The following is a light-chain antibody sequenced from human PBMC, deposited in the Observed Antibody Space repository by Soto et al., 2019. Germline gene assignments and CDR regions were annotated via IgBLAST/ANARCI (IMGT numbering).Light chain of an antibody. Sequence: PVERVTLSCRASTSVSSSYLTWYQQKPGQAPRLLIYGASTRATGIPARFSGSGSGTDFTLTISSLQPEDFAVYYCQQDYNLRTFGQGTKVAIK. V-gene: IGKV3D-7*01. J-gene: IGKJ1*01. CDR2: GAS. CDR1: TSVSSSY. CDR3: QQDYNLRT.